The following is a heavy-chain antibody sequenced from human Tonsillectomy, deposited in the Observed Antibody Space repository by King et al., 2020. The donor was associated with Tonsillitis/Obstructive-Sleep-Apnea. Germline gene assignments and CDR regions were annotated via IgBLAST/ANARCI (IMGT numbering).Heavy chain of an antibody. CDR1: GNTLSELS. D-gene: IGHD2-2*02. V-gene: IGHV1-24*01. Sequence: QLVKSGDEVKKPGASVKVSCKVSGNTLSELSMQWVRQAPGKGLEWMGGFDPEDGEPIYAQRFQGRVTMTEDTSTDTVYMDLSSLRSEDTAVYYCTTVYCSRTSCDKDWFDPWGQGTLVTVSS. CDR2: FDPEDGEP. J-gene: IGHJ5*02. CDR3: TTVYCSRTSCDKDWFDP.